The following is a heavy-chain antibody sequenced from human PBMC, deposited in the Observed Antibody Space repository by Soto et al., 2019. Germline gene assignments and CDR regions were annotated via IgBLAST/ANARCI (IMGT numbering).Heavy chain of an antibody. V-gene: IGHV4-34*01. D-gene: IGHD2-2*02. CDR1: GGSFSGYY. Sequence: SETLCLTCAVYGGSFSGYYWSWIRQTPGKGLEWIGEINHSGSTNYNPSLKSRVTISVDTSKNQFSLKLSSVTAADTAVYYCARGGIVVVPAAISFDYWGQGTLVTVSS. CDR3: ARGGIVVVPAAISFDY. J-gene: IGHJ4*02. CDR2: INHSGST.